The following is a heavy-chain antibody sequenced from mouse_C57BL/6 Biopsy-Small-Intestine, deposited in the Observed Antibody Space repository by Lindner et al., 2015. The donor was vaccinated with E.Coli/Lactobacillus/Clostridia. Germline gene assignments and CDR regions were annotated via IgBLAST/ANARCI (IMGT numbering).Heavy chain of an antibody. Sequence: VQLQESGAELVRPGASVKLSCTASGFNIKDDYMHWVKQRTEQGLEWIGWIDPENGDTEYASKFQGKATITADTSSNTAYMQLSSLTPEDSAVYFCARSGYDYGAYAMDYWGQGTTLTVSS. CDR1: GFNIKDDY. CDR3: ARSGYDYGAYAMDY. J-gene: IGHJ2*01. D-gene: IGHD2-4*01. V-gene: IGHV14-4*01. CDR2: IDPENGDT.